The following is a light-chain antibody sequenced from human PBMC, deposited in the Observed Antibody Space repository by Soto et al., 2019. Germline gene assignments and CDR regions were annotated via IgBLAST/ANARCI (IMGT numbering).Light chain of an antibody. J-gene: IGKJ3*01. Sequence: DIQMTQSPSSVSASVGDRVTITCRASQGISDWLAWYQQKPGKAPKLLIYATSSLQSGVPSRFSDSGSGTDFTLIISSLQPEDFATYYCQQATSFPFTFGPGTKVDIK. CDR2: ATS. V-gene: IGKV1-12*01. CDR1: QGISDW. CDR3: QQATSFPFT.